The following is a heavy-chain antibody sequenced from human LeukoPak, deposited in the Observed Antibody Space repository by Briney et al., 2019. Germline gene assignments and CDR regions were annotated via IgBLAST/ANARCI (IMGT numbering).Heavy chain of an antibody. V-gene: IGHV3-74*01. Sequence: GSLRLSCAASGFTFSCYWMNWVRQAPGKGLVWVSCINSDGSSTSYADSVKGRFTISRDNAKNTLYLQMNSLRAEDTAVYYCARDLRQWLTPYYFDYWGQGTLVTVSS. J-gene: IGHJ4*02. CDR3: ARDLRQWLTPYYFDY. CDR1: GFTFSCYW. CDR2: INSDGSST. D-gene: IGHD6-19*01.